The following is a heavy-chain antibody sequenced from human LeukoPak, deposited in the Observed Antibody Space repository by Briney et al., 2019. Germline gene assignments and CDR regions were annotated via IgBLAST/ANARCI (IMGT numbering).Heavy chain of an antibody. J-gene: IGHJ4*02. CDR2: ISWNSGSI. CDR1: GFTFDDYA. V-gene: IGHV3-9*01. Sequence: GRSLRLSCAASGFTFDDYAMYWVRQAPGKGLEWVSGISWNSGSIGYADSVKGRFTISRDNAKNSLYLQMNSLRAEDTALYYCAKGSGYDLGDFDYWGQGTLVTVSS. CDR3: AKGSGYDLGDFDY. D-gene: IGHD5-12*01.